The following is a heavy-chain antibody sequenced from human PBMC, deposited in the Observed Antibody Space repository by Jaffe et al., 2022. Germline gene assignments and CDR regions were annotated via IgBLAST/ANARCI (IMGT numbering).Heavy chain of an antibody. CDR1: GFTFGDYA. J-gene: IGHJ3*02. CDR2: IRSKAYGGTT. CDR3: TRDPMTTVTREVVGDAFDI. Sequence: EVQLVESGGGLVQPGRSLRLSCTASGFTFGDYAMSWVRQAPGKGLEWVGFIRSKAYGGTTEYAASVKGRFTISRDDSKSIAYLQMNSLKTEDTAVYYCTRDPMTTVTREVVGDAFDIWGQGTMVTVSS. V-gene: IGHV3-49*04. D-gene: IGHD4-17*01.